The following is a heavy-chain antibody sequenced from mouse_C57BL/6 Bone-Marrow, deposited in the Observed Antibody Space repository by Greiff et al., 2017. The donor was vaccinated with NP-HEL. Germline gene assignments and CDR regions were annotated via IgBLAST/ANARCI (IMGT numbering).Heavy chain of an antibody. V-gene: IGHV1-61*01. D-gene: IGHD4-1*01. CDR2: IYPSDSET. Sequence: QVHVKQPGAELVRPGSSVKLSCKASGYTFTSYWMDWVKQRPGQGLEWIGNIYPSDSETHYNQKFKDKATLTVDKSSSTAYMQLSSLTSEDSAVYYGARGGTGTLPFDYWGQGTTLTVSS. J-gene: IGHJ2*01. CDR1: GYTFTSYW. CDR3: ARGGTGTLPFDY.